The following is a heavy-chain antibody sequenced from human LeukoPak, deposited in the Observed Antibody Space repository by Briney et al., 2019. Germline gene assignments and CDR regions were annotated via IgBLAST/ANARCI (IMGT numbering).Heavy chain of an antibody. CDR1: GFTFNSYG. J-gene: IGHJ6*02. CDR3: AWGMDV. V-gene: IGHV3-21*06. Sequence: GGSPRLSCAASGFTFNSYGMNWVRQAPGKGLEWVSSISTSSNYIYYADSVKGRFTISRDNAKNSLYLQMNSLRLEDTAIYYCAWGMDVWGQGTTVTVSS. CDR2: ISTSSNYI.